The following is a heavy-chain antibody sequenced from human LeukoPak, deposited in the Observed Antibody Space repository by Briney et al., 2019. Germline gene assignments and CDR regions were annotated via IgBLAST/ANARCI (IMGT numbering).Heavy chain of an antibody. V-gene: IGHV1-2*02. D-gene: IGHD3-10*02. CDR2: INPNSGGT. CDR3: AREVNVRGVYYYYGMDV. CDR1: GYTFTGYY. Sequence: ASVKVSCKASGYTFTGYYMHWVRQAPGQGLEWMGWINPNSGGTNYAQKFQGRVTMTRDTSISTAYMELSRLRSDDTAVYYCAREVNVRGVYYYYGMDVWGQGTTVTVSS. J-gene: IGHJ6*02.